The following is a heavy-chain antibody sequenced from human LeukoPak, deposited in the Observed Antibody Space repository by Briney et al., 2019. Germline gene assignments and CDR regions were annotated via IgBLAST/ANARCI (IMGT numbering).Heavy chain of an antibody. J-gene: IGHJ4*02. CDR1: EFIFSSFA. CDR3: ARLHDYSNYAYFDY. Sequence: PGGSLRLSCAASEFIFSSFAMSWIRQAPGKGLEWVSYISSSGSYTNYADSVKGRFTISRDNAKNSLYLQMNSLRAEDTAVFYCARLHDYSNYAYFDYWGQGTLVTLSS. V-gene: IGHV3-11*06. D-gene: IGHD4-11*01. CDR2: ISSSGSYT.